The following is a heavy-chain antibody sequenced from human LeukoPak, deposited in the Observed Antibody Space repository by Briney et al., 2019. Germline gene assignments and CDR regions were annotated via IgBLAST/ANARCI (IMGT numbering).Heavy chain of an antibody. D-gene: IGHD6-13*01. CDR1: GYTFTSYY. J-gene: IGHJ4*02. V-gene: IGHV1-46*01. Sequence: ASVKVSCKASGYTFTSYYMHWVRQAPGQGLEWMGIINPSGGSTSYAQKFQSRVTTTMDTSTGTAYMELNSLKSEDTAVYFCARGRNSWYNYWGQGTLVTVSS. CDR2: INPSGGST. CDR3: ARGRNSWYNY.